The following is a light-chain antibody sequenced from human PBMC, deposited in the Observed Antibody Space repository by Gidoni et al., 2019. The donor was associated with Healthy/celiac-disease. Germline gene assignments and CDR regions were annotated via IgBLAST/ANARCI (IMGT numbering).Light chain of an antibody. Sequence: QSALTQPPSASGSPGQSVTISCTGASSDVGAYKYVSWYQQHPGKVPKLMIYEVSKRPSGVPDRFSGSKSGNTASLTVSGLQAEDGADYYCSSYAGSNNWVFGGGTKVTVL. CDR2: EVS. CDR1: SSDVGAYKY. J-gene: IGLJ3*02. CDR3: SSYAGSNNWV. V-gene: IGLV2-8*01.